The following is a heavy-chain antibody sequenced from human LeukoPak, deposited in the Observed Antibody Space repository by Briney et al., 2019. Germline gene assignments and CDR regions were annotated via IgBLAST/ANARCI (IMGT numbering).Heavy chain of an antibody. Sequence: ASVKVSCKASGYTFTSYAMHWVRQAPGQRLEWMGWINAGNGNTKYSQKFQGRVTITRDTSASTAYMELSSLRSEDTAVYYCARGGDDYGDYGFDYWGQGTLVTVSS. D-gene: IGHD4-17*01. CDR1: GYTFTSYA. V-gene: IGHV1-3*01. CDR2: INAGNGNT. J-gene: IGHJ4*02. CDR3: ARGGDDYGDYGFDY.